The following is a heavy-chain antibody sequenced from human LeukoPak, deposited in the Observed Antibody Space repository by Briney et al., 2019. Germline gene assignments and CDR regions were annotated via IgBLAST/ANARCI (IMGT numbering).Heavy chain of an antibody. V-gene: IGHV4-39*02. CDR3: ARLGAGPTYYDFWSGYSSFYFDY. CDR2: ISSSGNT. J-gene: IGHJ4*02. Sequence: SETLSLTCIVSGGSTSGGNYYWGWIRRPPGKGLEWIGCISSSGNTYYNSSLKSRITISIDTSKNHFSLKLSSVTAADTAVYYCARLGAGPTYYDFWSGYSSFYFDYWGQGTLVTVSS. CDR1: GGSTSGGNYY. D-gene: IGHD3-3*01.